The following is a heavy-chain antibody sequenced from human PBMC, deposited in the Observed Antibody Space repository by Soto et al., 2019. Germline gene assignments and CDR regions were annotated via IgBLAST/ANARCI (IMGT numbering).Heavy chain of an antibody. CDR1: GYGLTELS. CDR2: FDPEDGET. V-gene: IGHV1-24*01. J-gene: IGHJ4*02. CDR3: ATNRYNWNQGNFDY. Sequence: ASVRGSCKVSGYGLTELSMHWVRQAPGKGLEWMGGFDPEDGETIYAQKFQGRVTMTEDTSTDTAYMELSSLRSEDTAVYYCATNRYNWNQGNFDYWGQGTLVTVSS. D-gene: IGHD1-20*01.